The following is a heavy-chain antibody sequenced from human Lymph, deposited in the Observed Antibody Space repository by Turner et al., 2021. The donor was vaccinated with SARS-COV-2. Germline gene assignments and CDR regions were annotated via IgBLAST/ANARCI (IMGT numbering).Heavy chain of an antibody. CDR3: ARAWGRYSYGFDY. Sequence: EVQLVESGGGLVQPGGSLRLSCASSGFTVSSSYMSWVRQAQGKGLEWVSVSYSGGSTYCADAVKGRFTISRDNSKNTLYLQMNSLRAEDTAVYYCARAWGRYSYGFDYWGQGTLVTVSS. D-gene: IGHD5-18*01. CDR1: GFTVSSSY. V-gene: IGHV3-66*01. CDR2: SYSGGST. J-gene: IGHJ4*02.